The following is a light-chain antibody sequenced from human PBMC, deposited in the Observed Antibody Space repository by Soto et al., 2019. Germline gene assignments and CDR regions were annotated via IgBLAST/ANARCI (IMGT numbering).Light chain of an antibody. Sequence: QSALTQPPSVSGSPGQSGTISCTGTSSDVGSYNRVSWYQQPPGTAPKLMICQVSNQPSGVPDRFSGSKSGNTASLTISGLQAEDEADYYCSSYTSSGTWVFCGGTKLTVL. CDR1: SSDVGSYNR. CDR2: QVS. J-gene: IGLJ3*02. V-gene: IGLV2-18*02. CDR3: SSYTSSGTWV.